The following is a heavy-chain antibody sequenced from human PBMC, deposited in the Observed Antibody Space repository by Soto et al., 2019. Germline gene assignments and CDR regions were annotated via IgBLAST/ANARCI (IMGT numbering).Heavy chain of an antibody. J-gene: IGHJ2*01. CDR2: IIPIFGTV. D-gene: IGHD5-12*01. CDR1: GGTFSNYP. Sequence: QVQLVQSGAEVKKPGSSVKVSCKASGGTFSNYPISWVRQAPGQGLEWMGGIIPIFGTVNYAQKFQGRVTITAYDSTSTADMERSSRRSEDTAVYYCARGNHRWLQLWYFDLWGRGTLVTVSS. V-gene: IGHV1-69*12. CDR3: ARGNHRWLQLWYFDL.